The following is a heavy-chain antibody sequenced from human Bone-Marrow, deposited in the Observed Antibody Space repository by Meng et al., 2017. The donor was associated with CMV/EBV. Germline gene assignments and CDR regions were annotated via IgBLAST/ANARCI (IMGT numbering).Heavy chain of an antibody. V-gene: IGHV4-39*07. CDR1: GGSISSSSYY. CDR3: ARVPTIFGVVGLFDY. J-gene: IGHJ4*02. D-gene: IGHD3-3*01. Sequence: SETLSLTCTVSGGSISSSSYYWGWIRQPPGKGLEWIGSIYYSGSTYYNPSLKSRVTISVDTSKNQFSLKLSSVTAADTAVYYCARVPTIFGVVGLFDYWGQGTLVTVPS. CDR2: IYYSGST.